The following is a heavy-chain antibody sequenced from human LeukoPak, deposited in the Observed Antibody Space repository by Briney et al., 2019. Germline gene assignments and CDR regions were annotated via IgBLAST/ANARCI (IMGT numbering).Heavy chain of an antibody. CDR2: INPNSGGT. J-gene: IGHJ4*02. V-gene: IGHV1-2*02. D-gene: IGHD5-18*01. CDR1: GYTFTGYY. Sequence: ASVKVSCKASGYTFTGYYMHWVRQAPGQGLEWMGWINPNSGGTNYAQKFQGRVTMIRDTSISTAYMELSRLRSDDTAVYYCANQNQYSYGYYFDYWGQGTLVTVSS. CDR3: ANQNQYSYGYYFDY.